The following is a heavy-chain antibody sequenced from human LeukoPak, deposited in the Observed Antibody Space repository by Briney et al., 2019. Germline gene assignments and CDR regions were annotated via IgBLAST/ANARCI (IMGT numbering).Heavy chain of an antibody. CDR2: ISSDSTII. Sequence: GGSLRLSCAASGLTFSSHSMNWVRQAPGKGLEWISYISSDSTIIHYADSVKGRFTISRDDAKSSLYLQMNSLRAEDTAIYYCAKVPRQHDNWFDPCGQGTLVTVSS. D-gene: IGHD3-9*01. CDR1: GLTFSSHS. CDR3: AKVPRQHDNWFDP. V-gene: IGHV3-48*01. J-gene: IGHJ5*02.